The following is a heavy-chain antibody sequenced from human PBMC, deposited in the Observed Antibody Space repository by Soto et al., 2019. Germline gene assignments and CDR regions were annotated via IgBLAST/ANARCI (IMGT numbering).Heavy chain of an antibody. CDR2: IIPIFGTA. CDR3: ARDIRGYCSGGSCYSYFDY. CDR1: GGTFSSYA. J-gene: IGHJ4*02. V-gene: IGHV1-69*12. D-gene: IGHD2-15*01. Sequence: QVQLVQSGAEVKKPGSSVKVSCKASGGTFSSYAISWVRQAPGQGLEWMGGIIPIFGTANYAQKFQGRVTMTADESTSTAYMELSSLRSEDTAVYYCARDIRGYCSGGSCYSYFDYWGQGTLVTVSS.